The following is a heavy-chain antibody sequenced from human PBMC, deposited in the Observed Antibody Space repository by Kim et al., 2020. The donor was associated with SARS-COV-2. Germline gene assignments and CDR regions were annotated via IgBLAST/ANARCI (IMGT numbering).Heavy chain of an antibody. V-gene: IGHV4-34*01. J-gene: IGHJ4*02. CDR1: GGSFSGYY. CDR3: ARVNTMVRGVFGY. D-gene: IGHD3-10*01. Sequence: SETLSLTCAVYGGSFSGYYWSWIRQPPGKGLEWIGEINHSGSTNYNPSLKSRVTISVDTSKNQFSLKLSSVTAADTAVYYCARVNTMVRGVFGYWGQGTLVTVSS. CDR2: INHSGST.